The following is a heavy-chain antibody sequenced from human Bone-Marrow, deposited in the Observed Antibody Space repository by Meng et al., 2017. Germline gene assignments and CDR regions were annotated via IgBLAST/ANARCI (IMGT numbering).Heavy chain of an antibody. J-gene: IGHJ4*02. CDR3: ARGTYYYDSSGYYFDY. V-gene: IGHV4-31*03. D-gene: IGHD3-22*01. CDR1: GGSISSGGYY. CDR2: IYYSGST. Sequence: QVQLHESGPGLVKTSQTLSLTCTVSGGSISSGGYYWSWIRQHPGKGLEWIGYIYYSGSTYYNPSLKSRVTISVDTSKNQFSLKLSSVTAADTAVYYCARGTYYYDSSGYYFDYWGQGTLVTVSS.